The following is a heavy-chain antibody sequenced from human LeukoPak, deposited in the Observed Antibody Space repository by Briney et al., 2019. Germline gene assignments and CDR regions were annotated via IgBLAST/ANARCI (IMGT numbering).Heavy chain of an antibody. CDR3: ARSTLGDAFDI. Sequence: GGSLRLSCAASGFTFSSYWMHWVCQAPGKGLVWVSRINSDGSTTRYADSVKGRFTISRDNAKNTLYLQMNSLRAEDTAVYYCARSTLGDAFDIWGQGTMVTVSS. J-gene: IGHJ3*02. V-gene: IGHV3-74*01. CDR2: INSDGSTT. CDR1: GFTFSSYW. D-gene: IGHD1-1*01.